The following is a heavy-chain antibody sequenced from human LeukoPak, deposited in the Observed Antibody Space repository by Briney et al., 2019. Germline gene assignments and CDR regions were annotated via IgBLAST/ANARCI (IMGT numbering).Heavy chain of an antibody. J-gene: IGHJ6*02. CDR3: ARRSGSYYGYYYYGMDV. Sequence: PLETLSLTCTVSGGSISSYYWSWIRQPPGKGLEWIGYIYYSGSTNYNPSLKSRVTISVDTSKNQFSLKLSSVTAADTAVYYCARRSGSYYGYYYYGMDVWGQGTTLTVSS. CDR2: IYYSGST. V-gene: IGHV4-59*08. CDR1: GGSISSYY. D-gene: IGHD1-26*01.